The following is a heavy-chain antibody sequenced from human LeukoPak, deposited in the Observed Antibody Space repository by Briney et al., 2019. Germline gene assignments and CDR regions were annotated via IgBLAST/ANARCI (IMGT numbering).Heavy chain of an antibody. CDR3: ATAGYCSGGSCYSRSYYGMDV. V-gene: IGHV1-24*01. J-gene: IGHJ6*02. CDR1: GYTLTELS. CDR2: FDPEDGET. D-gene: IGHD2-15*01. Sequence: GASVKVSCKVSGYTLTELSMHWVRQAPGKGLEWMGGFDPEDGETIYAQKFQGRVTMTEDTSTDTAYMELSSLRSEDTAVYYCATAGYCSGGSCYSRSYYGMDVWGQGTLVTVSS.